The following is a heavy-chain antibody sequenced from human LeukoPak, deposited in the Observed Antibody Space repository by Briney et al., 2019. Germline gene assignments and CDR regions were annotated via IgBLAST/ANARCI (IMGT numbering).Heavy chain of an antibody. J-gene: IGHJ4*02. V-gene: IGHV4-59*01. Sequence: PSGTLSLTCTVPGGSISTYYWSWFWQPPGKGLEWSGYIFYSGYANYIPSLTRRVTISLDTSKNQFSLSLSSVTAAGTAVYYCARGNLVATLYFDYWGQGALVTVSS. CDR2: IFYSGYA. D-gene: IGHD5-12*01. CDR1: GGSISTYY. CDR3: ARGNLVATLYFDY.